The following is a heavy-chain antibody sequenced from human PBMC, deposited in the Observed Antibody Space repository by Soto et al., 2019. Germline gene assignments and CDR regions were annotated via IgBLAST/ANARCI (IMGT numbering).Heavy chain of an antibody. CDR3: ARDSRGALLWFGELYYYYGMDV. D-gene: IGHD3-10*01. Sequence: GGSLRLFSADSGFTFSSYEMNWFRPAPRKRLEWVSYISSSGSTIYYADSVKGRFTISRDNAKNSLYLQMNSLRAEDTAVYYCARDSRGALLWFGELYYYYGMDVWGQGTTVTVSS. V-gene: IGHV3-48*03. CDR2: ISSSGSTI. CDR1: GFTFSSYE. J-gene: IGHJ6*02.